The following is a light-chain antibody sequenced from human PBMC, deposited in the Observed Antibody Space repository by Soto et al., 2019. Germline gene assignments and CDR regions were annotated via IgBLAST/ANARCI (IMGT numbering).Light chain of an antibody. J-gene: IGKJ1*01. CDR3: QQLNRFPRT. V-gene: IGKV1-9*01. CDR2: SAS. Sequence: DLQLTQSPSFLSASVGDRVTITCRASQDISSYLAWYQQRPGKVPRFLTHSASTLQSGVPSRFSATGSGTTFTLTISSLQPGDIATYYCQQLNRFPRTFGQGTKVEV. CDR1: QDISSY.